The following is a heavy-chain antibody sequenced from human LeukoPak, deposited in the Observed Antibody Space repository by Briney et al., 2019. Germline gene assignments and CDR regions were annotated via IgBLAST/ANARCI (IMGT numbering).Heavy chain of an antibody. D-gene: IGHD3-3*01. J-gene: IGHJ5*02. Sequence: SETLSLTCTVSGGSISSYYWSWIRQPPGKGLEWIGYIYYSGSTNYNPSLKSRVTISVDTSKNQFSLKLSSVTAADTAVYYCARGTYYDFWSGHYWFDPWGQGTLVTVSS. CDR1: GGSISSYY. CDR2: IYYSGST. CDR3: ARGTYYDFWSGHYWFDP. V-gene: IGHV4-59*01.